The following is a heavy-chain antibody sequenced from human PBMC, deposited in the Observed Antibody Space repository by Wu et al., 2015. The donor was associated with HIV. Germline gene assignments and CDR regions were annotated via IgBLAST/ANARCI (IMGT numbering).Heavy chain of an antibody. J-gene: IGHJ4*02. CDR1: GGSITNYY. Sequence: QVQLQESGPGLVKPLETLSLICSVSGGSITNYYWSWIRQPAGKGLEWIGRIYSSGITVYNPSLKSRVTMLVDTPNNQFSLKLSSVTAADTAVYYCARLQWLVRRAFDYWGQGTLVTVSS. D-gene: IGHD6-19*01. CDR3: ARLQWLVRRAFDY. V-gene: IGHV4-4*07. CDR2: IYSSGIT.